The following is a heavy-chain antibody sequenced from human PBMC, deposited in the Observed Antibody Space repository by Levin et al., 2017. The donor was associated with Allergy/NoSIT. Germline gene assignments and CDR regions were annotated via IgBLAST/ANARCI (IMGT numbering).Heavy chain of an antibody. CDR3: ARDSNTNYDSLGLFDR. CDR2: IWYDGSKK. Sequence: GGSLRLSCAASGFTFSSHGMHWVRQAPGRGLEWVAVIWYDGSKKYYVDSVKGRFTISKDNSKNTLYLQMNSLRAEDTAVYYCARDSNTNYDSLGLFDRWGQGTLVTVSS. D-gene: IGHD3-22*01. CDR1: GFTFSSHG. J-gene: IGHJ5*02. V-gene: IGHV3-33*01.